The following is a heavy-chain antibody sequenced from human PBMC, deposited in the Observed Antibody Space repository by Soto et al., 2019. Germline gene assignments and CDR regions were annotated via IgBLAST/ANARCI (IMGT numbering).Heavy chain of an antibody. Sequence: SETLSLTCTVSGDSIISSDFYWGWVRQPPGKGLEWIESIFYLGSSYYNPSLKSRVTMSVDTSKNQFSLRLRSVTAADTALYFCARHSLALRKNNWFDPWGQGIMVTLSS. D-gene: IGHD3-3*02. CDR3: ARHSLALRKNNWFDP. CDR2: IFYLGSS. CDR1: GDSIISSDFY. V-gene: IGHV4-39*01. J-gene: IGHJ5*02.